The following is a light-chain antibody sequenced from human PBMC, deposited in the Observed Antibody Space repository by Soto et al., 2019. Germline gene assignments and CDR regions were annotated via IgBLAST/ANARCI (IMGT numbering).Light chain of an antibody. J-gene: IGLJ1*01. Sequence: QSVLPQAASVSGSPGQSIAISCTGTSSDVGYYNYVSWYQQHPGKAPKVMIYDVNNRPSGVSDRFSGSKSGNTASLTISGLQAEDEADYYCSSYTSSSTYVFGTGPKVTVL. CDR2: DVN. CDR3: SSYTSSSTYV. CDR1: SSDVGYYNY. V-gene: IGLV2-14*01.